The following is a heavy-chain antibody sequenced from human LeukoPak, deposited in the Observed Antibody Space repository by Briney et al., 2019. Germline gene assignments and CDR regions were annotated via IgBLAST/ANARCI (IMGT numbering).Heavy chain of an antibody. V-gene: IGHV3-33*01. CDR3: ARGDHYFDY. CDR2: IWYDGSNK. D-gene: IGHD3-16*01. CDR1: GFTFSSYG. J-gene: IGHJ4*02. Sequence: GQSLRLSCAASGFTFSSYGMHWVRQAPGKGLEWAAVIWYDGSNKYYADSVKGRFTISRDNSKNTLYLQMNSLRAEDTAVYYCARGDHYFDYWGQGTLVTVSS.